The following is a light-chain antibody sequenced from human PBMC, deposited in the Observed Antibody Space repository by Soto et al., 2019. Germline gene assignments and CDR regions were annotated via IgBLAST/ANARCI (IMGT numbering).Light chain of an antibody. Sequence: DIQMTPSPSALSASVVDRVTINCQASQDISDVLNWYQQQPGKAPKVLIYDASKLQTGVPSRFSGRGSGKDFTFTISSLQPDDSGTYYCQKFYDLPINCGQGTRLEIK. CDR1: QDISDV. V-gene: IGKV1-33*01. CDR3: QKFYDLPIN. J-gene: IGKJ5*01. CDR2: DAS.